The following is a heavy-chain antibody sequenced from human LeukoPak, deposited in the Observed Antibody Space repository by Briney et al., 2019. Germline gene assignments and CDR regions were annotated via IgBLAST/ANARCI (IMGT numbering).Heavy chain of an antibody. V-gene: IGHV3-30-3*01. Sequence: PGRSLRLSCAAPGFTFSSYAMHWVRQAPGKGLEWVAVISYDGSNKYCADSVKGRFTISRDNSKNTLYLQMNSLRAEDTAVYYCARDHCSSTSCYIRFFDYWGQGTLVTVSS. D-gene: IGHD2-2*02. CDR2: ISYDGSNK. J-gene: IGHJ4*02. CDR1: GFTFSSYA. CDR3: ARDHCSSTSCYIRFFDY.